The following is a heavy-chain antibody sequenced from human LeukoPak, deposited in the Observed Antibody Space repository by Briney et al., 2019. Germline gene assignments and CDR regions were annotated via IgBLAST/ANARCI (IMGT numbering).Heavy chain of an antibody. J-gene: IGHJ4*02. Sequence: GGSLRLSCAASGFTFSSYAMHWVRQAPGKGLEWVAVISYDGSNKYYADSVKGRFTISRDNSKNTLYLQMNSLRAEDTAVYYWARVSRTQTTIFGGAQFDYLGQGTLVTVSS. V-gene: IGHV3-30-3*01. CDR3: ARVSRTQTTIFGGAQFDY. CDR2: ISYDGSNK. CDR1: GFTFSSYA. D-gene: IGHD3-3*01.